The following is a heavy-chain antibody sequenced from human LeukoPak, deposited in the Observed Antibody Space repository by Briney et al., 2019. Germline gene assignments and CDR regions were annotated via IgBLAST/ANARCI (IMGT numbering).Heavy chain of an antibody. CDR3: ANGYTSTYYNALDI. CDR1: GFTFSSYW. J-gene: IGHJ3*02. V-gene: IGHV3-74*01. D-gene: IGHD3-16*01. CDR2: INSDGSGT. Sequence: GGSQRLSCAASGFTFSSYWMHWVRQAPGKGLVWVSRINSDGSGTTYADSVKSRFTISRDNAKNTLYLQMSSLRVEDTAVYYCANGYTSTYYNALDIRGQGTMVTVSS.